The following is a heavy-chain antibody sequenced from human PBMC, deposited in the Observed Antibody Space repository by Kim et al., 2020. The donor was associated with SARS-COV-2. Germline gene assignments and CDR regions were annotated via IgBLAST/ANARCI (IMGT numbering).Heavy chain of an antibody. CDR3: AKDWVWFGEFATPYFDY. Sequence: GGSLRLSCAASGFTFSSYGMHWVRQAPGKGLEWVAVIWYDGSNKYYADSVKGRFTISRDNSKNTLYLQMNSLRAEDTAVYYCAKDWVWFGEFATPYFDYWGQGTLVTVSS. V-gene: IGHV3-33*06. CDR1: GFTFSSYG. CDR2: IWYDGSNK. D-gene: IGHD3-10*01. J-gene: IGHJ4*02.